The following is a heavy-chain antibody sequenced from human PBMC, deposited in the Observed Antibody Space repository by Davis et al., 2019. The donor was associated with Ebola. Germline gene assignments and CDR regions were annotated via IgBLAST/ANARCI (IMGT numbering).Heavy chain of an antibody. V-gene: IGHV1-3*01. J-gene: IGHJ4*02. D-gene: IGHD3-10*01. Sequence: AASVKVSCKASGYTFTSYAMHWVRQAPGQRLEWMGWINAGNGNTKYSQKFQGRVTITRDTSASTAYMELSSLRSEDTAVYYCARLMVQGVIRADYWGQGTLVTVSS. CDR2: INAGNGNT. CDR3: ARLMVQGVIRADY. CDR1: GYTFTSYA.